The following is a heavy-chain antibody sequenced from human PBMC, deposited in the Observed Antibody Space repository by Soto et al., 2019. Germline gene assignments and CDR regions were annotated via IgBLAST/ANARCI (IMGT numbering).Heavy chain of an antibody. J-gene: IGHJ4*02. CDR1: GFTVSRKF. Sequence: DVQLVETGGGLIQPGGSLRLSCAASGFTVSRKFLSWVRQAPGKGLEWVSYISSSGSTIYYADSVKGRFTISRDNAKNSLYLQMNSLRAEDTAVYYCAREAYYDFWGQGTLVTVSS. D-gene: IGHD3-3*01. CDR3: AREAYYDF. CDR2: ISSSGSTI. V-gene: IGHV3-48*03.